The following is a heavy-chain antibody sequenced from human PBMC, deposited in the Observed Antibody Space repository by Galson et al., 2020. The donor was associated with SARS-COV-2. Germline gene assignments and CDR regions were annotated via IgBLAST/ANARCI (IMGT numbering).Heavy chain of an antibody. CDR1: GYTFTGYY. D-gene: IGHD2-15*01. J-gene: IGHJ3*02. Sequence: ASVTVSCKASGYTFTGYYMHWVRQAPGQGLEWMGWINPNSGGTNYAQKFQGWVTMTRDTSISTAYMELSRLRSDDTAVYYCARGALCSGGSCYLYAFDIWGQGTMVTVSS. CDR2: INPNSGGT. V-gene: IGHV1-2*04. CDR3: ARGALCSGGSCYLYAFDI.